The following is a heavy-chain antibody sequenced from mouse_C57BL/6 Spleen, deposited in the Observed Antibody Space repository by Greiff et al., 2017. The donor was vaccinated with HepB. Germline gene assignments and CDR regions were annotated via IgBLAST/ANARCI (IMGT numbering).Heavy chain of an antibody. CDR3: ARLEGYYAMDY. CDR2: ISNLAYSI. J-gene: IGHJ4*01. V-gene: IGHV5-15*01. CDR1: GFTFSDYG. Sequence: EVQGVESGGGLVQPGGSLKLSCAASGFTFSDYGMAWFRQAPRKGPEWVAFISNLAYSIYYADTVTGRFTISRENAKNTLYLEMSSLRSEDTAMYYCARLEGYYAMDYWGQGTSVTVSS.